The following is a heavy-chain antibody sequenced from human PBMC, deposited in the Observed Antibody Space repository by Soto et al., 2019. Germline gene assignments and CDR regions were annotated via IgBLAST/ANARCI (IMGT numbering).Heavy chain of an antibody. Sequence: PGGSLRLSCAASGFTFSSYAMSWVRQAPGKGLEWVSAISGSGGSTYYADSVKGRFTISRDNSKNTLYLQMNSLRAEDTAVYYCAKGEDSSTHYYYMDVWGKGTTVTVSS. V-gene: IGHV3-23*01. CDR3: AKGEDSSTHYYYMDV. CDR2: ISGSGGST. CDR1: GFTFSSYA. D-gene: IGHD2-2*01. J-gene: IGHJ6*03.